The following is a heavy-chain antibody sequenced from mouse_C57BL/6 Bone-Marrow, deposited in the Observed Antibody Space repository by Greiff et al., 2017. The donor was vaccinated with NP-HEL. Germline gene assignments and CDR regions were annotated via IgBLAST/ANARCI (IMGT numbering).Heavy chain of an antibody. CDR2: IDPSDSYT. CDR1: GYTFTSYW. V-gene: IGHV1-50*01. CDR3: AREDAY. Sequence: QVQLQQSGAELVKPGASVKLSCKASGYTFTSYWMQWVKQRPGQGLEWIGEIDPSDSYTNYNQKFKGKATLTVDTSSSTAYMQLSSLTSEDSAVYYCAREDAYWGQGTLVTVSA. J-gene: IGHJ3*01.